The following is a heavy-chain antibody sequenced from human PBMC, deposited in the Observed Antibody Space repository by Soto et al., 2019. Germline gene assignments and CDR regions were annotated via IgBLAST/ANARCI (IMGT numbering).Heavy chain of an antibody. CDR2: IKQDGGEA. D-gene: IGHD1-26*01. Sequence: PGGSLRLSCAASGFTFSSFWMHWVRQAPGRGLEWVANIKQDGGEAHYVDSVRGRFTISRDNGKNSLYLQMNNVRAEDTAIYYCARDRYSGSFWFDPWGQGILVTVSS. J-gene: IGHJ5*02. V-gene: IGHV3-7*01. CDR3: ARDRYSGSFWFDP. CDR1: GFTFSSFW.